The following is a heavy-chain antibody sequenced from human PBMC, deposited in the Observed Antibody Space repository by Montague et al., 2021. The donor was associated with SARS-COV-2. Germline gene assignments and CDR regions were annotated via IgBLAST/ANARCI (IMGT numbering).Heavy chain of an antibody. CDR3: ARRRERGTYWNFDD. Sequence: ETLSLTCNVSGGSISSIYYWGWIRQPPGKGLEWIGTIYYTGDTYYNPSLRSRATISVDTSNDQFSLRVTSVTAADTGVYYCARRRERGTYWNFDDWGQGTLVTVSS. CDR2: IYYTGDT. D-gene: IGHD1-1*01. J-gene: IGHJ4*02. CDR1: GGSISSIYY. V-gene: IGHV4-39*01.